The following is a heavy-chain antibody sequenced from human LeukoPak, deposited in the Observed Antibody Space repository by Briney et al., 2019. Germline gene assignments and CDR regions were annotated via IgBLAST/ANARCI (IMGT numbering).Heavy chain of an antibody. Sequence: SETLSLTCSVSSGSISSSSYYWGWVRQPPGKGLEWIGSMFFTGNAYYNPSLKSRVTISVDTSENQFSLKLSSMTAADTAVYYCARHVVGNYDLLSFDYWGQGTLATVSS. CDR3: ARHVVGNYDLLSFDY. D-gene: IGHD1-7*01. J-gene: IGHJ4*02. CDR2: MFFTGNA. CDR1: SGSISSSSYY. V-gene: IGHV4-39*01.